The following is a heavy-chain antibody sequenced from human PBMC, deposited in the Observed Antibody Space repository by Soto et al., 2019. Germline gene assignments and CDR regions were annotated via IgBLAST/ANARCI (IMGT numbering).Heavy chain of an antibody. J-gene: IGHJ4*02. V-gene: IGHV4-34*01. CDR2: INHSGST. D-gene: IGHD2-8*02. CDR3: ARDTGPKGGFDY. CDR1: CGSFIGYY. Sequence: SETLSLTCAFYCGSFIGYYWSWIRQPPGKGLEWIGEINHSGSTNYNPSLKSRVTISVDTSKNQFSLKLSSVTAADTAVYYCARDTGPKGGFDYWGQGTLVTVSS.